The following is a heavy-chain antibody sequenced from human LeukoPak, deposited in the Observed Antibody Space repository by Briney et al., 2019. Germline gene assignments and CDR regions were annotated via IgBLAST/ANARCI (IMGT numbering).Heavy chain of an antibody. Sequence: GASGKVSCNTSRGSLSNYAFNWVGHTPRQGLEWMGGMIPVLSITNYAQNSRSTVTITTDKSPNTPCIDMSSLTSEDTAVYFCANSSTTLNVFGPWGQGTLVTVSS. D-gene: IGHD2-2*01. CDR1: RGSLSNYA. V-gene: IGHV1-69*10. CDR2: MIPVLSIT. J-gene: IGHJ5*02. CDR3: ANSSTTLNVFGP.